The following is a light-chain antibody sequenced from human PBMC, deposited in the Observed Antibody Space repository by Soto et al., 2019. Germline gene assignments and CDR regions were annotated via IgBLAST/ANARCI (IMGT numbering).Light chain of an antibody. CDR3: MQALQSPPYT. CDR2: LGS. Sequence: DIVMTQSPLSLPVTPGEPASISCRSSQSLLHSNGYNFLDWYLQKPGQSPQLLIHLGSNRASGGPDRFSCSRSGTDFTLKISRVEAEDVGVYYCMQALQSPPYTFGQGTELEIK. J-gene: IGKJ2*01. CDR1: QSLLHSNGYNF. V-gene: IGKV2-28*01.